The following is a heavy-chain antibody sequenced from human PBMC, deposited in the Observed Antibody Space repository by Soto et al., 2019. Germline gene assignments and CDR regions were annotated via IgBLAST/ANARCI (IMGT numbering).Heavy chain of an antibody. CDR1: SGSISSSNW. J-gene: IGHJ4*02. Sequence: SETLSLTCAVSSGSISSSNWWSWVRQPPGKGLEWIGEIYHSGSTNYNPSLKSRVTISVDKSKNQFSLKLSSVTAADTAVYYCARALANYDDVWGSYRTANYFDYWGQGTLVTVSS. CDR2: IYHSGST. V-gene: IGHV4-4*02. D-gene: IGHD3-16*01. CDR3: ARALANYDDVWGSYRTANYFDY.